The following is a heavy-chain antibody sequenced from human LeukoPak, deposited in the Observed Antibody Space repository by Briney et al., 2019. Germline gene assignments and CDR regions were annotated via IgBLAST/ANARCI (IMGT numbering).Heavy chain of an antibody. D-gene: IGHD3-16*01. Sequence: GGSLRLSCTTSGFSFNDAWMNWVRQAPGKGLEWVSAIYNDGSTYYADSVKGRFTISRDNSKNTLYLHMNSLRAEDTAVYYCARDRPFGGVLDFDYWGQGTLVTVSS. CDR2: IYNDGST. J-gene: IGHJ4*02. V-gene: IGHV3-66*01. CDR3: ARDRPFGGVLDFDY. CDR1: GFSFNDAW.